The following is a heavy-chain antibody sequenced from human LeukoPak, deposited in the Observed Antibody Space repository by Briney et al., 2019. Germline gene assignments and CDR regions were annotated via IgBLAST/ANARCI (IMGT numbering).Heavy chain of an antibody. V-gene: IGHV4-39*01. CDR3: ARQGEYDILTGYYNYWFDP. CDR2: IYYSGST. D-gene: IGHD3-9*01. Sequence: PSETLSLTCTVSGGSISSSSYYWGWIRQPPGKGLEWIGSIYYSGSTYYNPSLKSRVTISVDTSKNQFSLKLSSVTAADTAMYYCARQGEYDILTGYYNYWFDPWGQGTLVTVSS. J-gene: IGHJ5*02. CDR1: GGSISSSSYY.